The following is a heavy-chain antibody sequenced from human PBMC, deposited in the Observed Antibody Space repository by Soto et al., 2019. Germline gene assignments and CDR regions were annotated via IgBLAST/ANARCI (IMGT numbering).Heavy chain of an antibody. D-gene: IGHD3-3*01. CDR3: ARDLSIRFLEWLFDY. CDR2: IWYDGSNK. J-gene: IGHJ4*02. V-gene: IGHV3-33*01. Sequence: QVQLVESGGGVVQPGRSLRLSCAASGFTFSSYGMHWVRQAPGKGLEWVAVIWYDGSNKYYADSVKGRFTISRDNSKNTLYLQMNSRRAEDTVVYYCARDLSIRFLEWLFDYWGQGPLVTVSS. CDR1: GFTFSSYG.